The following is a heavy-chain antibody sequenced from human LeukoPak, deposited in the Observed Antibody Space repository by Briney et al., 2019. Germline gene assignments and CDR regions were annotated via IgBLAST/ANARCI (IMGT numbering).Heavy chain of an antibody. V-gene: IGHV1-69*05. Sequence: SVKVFCKASGGTFSSYAISGVRKAPGQGLECTRGIIPIFGTANYAQKLQGRVTITTDESTSTAYMELSSLRSEDTAVYYCARGRIQLFNWFDPWGQGTLVTVSS. J-gene: IGHJ5*02. CDR2: IIPIFGTA. D-gene: IGHD5-18*01. CDR3: ARGRIQLFNWFDP. CDR1: GGTFSSYA.